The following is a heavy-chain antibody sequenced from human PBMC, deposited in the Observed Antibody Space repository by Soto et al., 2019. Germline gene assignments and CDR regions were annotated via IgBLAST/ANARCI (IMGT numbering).Heavy chain of an antibody. D-gene: IGHD3-22*01. CDR3: ARDGGYPCFDY. CDR2: ICYDGSNK. J-gene: IGHJ4*02. Sequence: GGSLRLSCAASGFTFSSSGMHWVRQAPGKGLVWVARICYDGSNKYYADSVKGRFTISRDNSKNTLYLQMNSLRAEDTAVYYCARDGGYPCFDYWGQGTLVTVAS. CDR1: GFTFSSSG. V-gene: IGHV3-33*08.